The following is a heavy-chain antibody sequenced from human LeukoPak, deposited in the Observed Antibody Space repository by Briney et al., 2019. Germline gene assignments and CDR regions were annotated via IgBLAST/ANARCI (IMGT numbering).Heavy chain of an antibody. Sequence: GGSLRLSCEASGFTFSSHGMHWVRQPPGKGLEWVAVIWNDGSDKYYGDSVKGRFTVSRDNSKNTLYLQMNSLRAEDTAVYYCAREVYCGGDCYYYFDYWGQGTLVTVSS. J-gene: IGHJ4*02. CDR2: IWNDGSDK. CDR3: AREVYCGGDCYYYFDY. CDR1: GFTFSSHG. V-gene: IGHV3-33*01. D-gene: IGHD2-21*02.